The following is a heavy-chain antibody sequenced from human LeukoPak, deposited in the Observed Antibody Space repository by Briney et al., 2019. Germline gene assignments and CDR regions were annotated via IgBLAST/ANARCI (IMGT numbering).Heavy chain of an antibody. Sequence: ASVKVSCKASGYTFTSYGISWVRQAPGQGLEWMGWISAYNGNTNYAQKLQGRVTMTTDTSTSTAYMELRSLRSDDTAVYYCARAVAATGGYYYYMDVWGKGTTVTVSS. CDR1: GYTFTSYG. CDR2: ISAYNGNT. CDR3: ARAVAATGGYYYYMDV. J-gene: IGHJ6*03. V-gene: IGHV1-18*01. D-gene: IGHD2-15*01.